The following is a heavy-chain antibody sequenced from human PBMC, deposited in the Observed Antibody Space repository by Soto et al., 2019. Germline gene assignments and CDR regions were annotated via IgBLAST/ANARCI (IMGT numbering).Heavy chain of an antibody. Sequence: QVQLVESGGGVVQPGRSLRLSCAASGFTFSSYGMHWVRQAPGKGLEWVAVIWYDGSNKYYADTVKGRFTISRDNSKNTLYLQMNSLRAVDTAVYYCARDRGATVTPEVDYWGQGTLVTVSS. J-gene: IGHJ4*02. CDR3: ARDRGATVTPEVDY. D-gene: IGHD4-17*01. CDR1: GFTFSSYG. CDR2: IWYDGSNK. V-gene: IGHV3-33*01.